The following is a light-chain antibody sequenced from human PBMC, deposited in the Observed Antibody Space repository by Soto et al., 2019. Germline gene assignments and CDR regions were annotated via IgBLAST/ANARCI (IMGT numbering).Light chain of an antibody. J-gene: IGKJ3*01. CDR2: GTS. Sequence: EIVLTQSPGTLSLSPGERATLSCRASQSVSSSYLAWYQQKPGQAPRLLIYGTSTRPTGIPARFSGSGSGTEFTLTISSLQSEDFAVYYCQQYNDWPSTFGPGTKVDIK. V-gene: IGKV3-15*01. CDR3: QQYNDWPST. CDR1: QSVSSSY.